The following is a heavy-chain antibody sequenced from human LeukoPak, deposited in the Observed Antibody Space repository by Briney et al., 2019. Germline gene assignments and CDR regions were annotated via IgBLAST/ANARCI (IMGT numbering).Heavy chain of an antibody. Sequence: ASVKVSCKASGYTFTTSGISWVRQAPGQGLEWMGWVSPNSGGTNYAQKFQGRVTMTRDTSISTVYMELNRLRSDDTAVYYCARDAKGILHYWGQGTLVTVSS. CDR3: ARDAKGILHY. CDR2: VSPNSGGT. J-gene: IGHJ4*02. V-gene: IGHV1-2*02. CDR1: GYTFTTSG. D-gene: IGHD4/OR15-4a*01.